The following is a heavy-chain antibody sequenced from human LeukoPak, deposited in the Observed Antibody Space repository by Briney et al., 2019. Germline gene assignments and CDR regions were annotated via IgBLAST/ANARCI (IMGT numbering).Heavy chain of an antibody. CDR3: ATFSSGWPHYYYYMDV. V-gene: IGHV1-18*01. J-gene: IGHJ6*03. CDR2: ISAYNGNT. D-gene: IGHD6-19*01. CDR1: GYTFTSYG. Sequence: ASVKVSCKASGYTFTSYGISWVRQAPGQGLEWMGWISAYNGNTNYAQKLQGRVTMTTDTSTSTAYMELRSLRSDDTAVYYCATFSSGWPHYYYYMDVWGKGTTVTVSS.